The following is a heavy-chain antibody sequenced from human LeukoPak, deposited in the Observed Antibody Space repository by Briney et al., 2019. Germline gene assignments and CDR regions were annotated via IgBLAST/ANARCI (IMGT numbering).Heavy chain of an antibody. CDR3: ARELVRGVIITYNYYYGMDV. Sequence: ASVKVSCKASGYTFTGYYMHWVRQAPGQGLEWMGWISPNSGGTNYAQKFQGRVTMTRDTSISTAYMELSRLRSDDTAVYYCARELVRGVIITYNYYYGMDVWGQGTTVTVSS. J-gene: IGHJ6*02. CDR1: GYTFTGYY. CDR2: ISPNSGGT. D-gene: IGHD3-10*01. V-gene: IGHV1-2*02.